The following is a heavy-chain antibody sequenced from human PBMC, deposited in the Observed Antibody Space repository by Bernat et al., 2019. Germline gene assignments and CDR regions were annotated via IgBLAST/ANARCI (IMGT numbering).Heavy chain of an antibody. D-gene: IGHD5-24*01. V-gene: IGHV3-21*01. Sequence: EVQLVESGGGLVKPGGSLRLSCAASGFTFSSYSMNWVRQAPGKGLEWVSSISSSSSYIYYAVSVKGRFIISRDNAKNSLYLQMNSLRAEDTAVYYCARDRDGGLWFDIWGRGTMVTVSS. CDR1: GFTFSSYS. J-gene: IGHJ3*02. CDR3: ARDRDGGLWFDI. CDR2: ISSSSSYI.